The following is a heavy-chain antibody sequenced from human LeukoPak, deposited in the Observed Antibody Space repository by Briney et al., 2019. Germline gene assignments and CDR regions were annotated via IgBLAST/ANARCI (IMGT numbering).Heavy chain of an antibody. V-gene: IGHV4-4*07. J-gene: IGHJ4*02. CDR3: ARYIPARPGFDY. CDR1: GGSISGYY. CDR2: IYTSGST. Sequence: KASETLSPTCTVSGGSISGYYWSWIRQPAGKGLEWIGRIYTSGSTNYNPSLKSRVTMSVDTSKNQFSLKLSSVTVADTAVYYCARYIPARPGFDYWGQGTLVTVSS. D-gene: IGHD6-6*01.